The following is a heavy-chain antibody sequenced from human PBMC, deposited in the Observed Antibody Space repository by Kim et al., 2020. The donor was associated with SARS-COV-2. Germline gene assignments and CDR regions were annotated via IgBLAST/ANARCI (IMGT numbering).Heavy chain of an antibody. CDR3: ARGSGYSYG. V-gene: IGHV1-3*01. D-gene: IGHD5-18*01. Sequence: NTKYSQKCQDRVTITRDTSASTAYMELSSLRSEDTAVYYCARGSGYSYGWGQGTLVTVSS. J-gene: IGHJ4*02. CDR2: NT.